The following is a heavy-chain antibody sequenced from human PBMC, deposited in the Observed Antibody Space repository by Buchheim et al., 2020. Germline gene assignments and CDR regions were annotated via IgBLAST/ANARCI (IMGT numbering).Heavy chain of an antibody. D-gene: IGHD3-16*01. Sequence: QVQLQESGPGLVKPSETLSLTCTVSGSSISNSYWSWIRQPPGKGLEWIGYISYSGSANYNPSLRSRVTISLDPSKTQISLKLSAVTAADTAVYYCARGRGTDSWGQGTL. CDR2: ISYSGSA. V-gene: IGHV4-59*01. CDR3: ARGRGTDS. CDR1: GSSISNSY. J-gene: IGHJ4*02.